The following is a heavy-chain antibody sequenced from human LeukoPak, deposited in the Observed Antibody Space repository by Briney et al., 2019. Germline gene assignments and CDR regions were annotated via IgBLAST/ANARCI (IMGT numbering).Heavy chain of an antibody. CDR3: ASVRRAGYYYYYGMDV. CDR1: GGTFSSYA. Sequence: SVKVSCKASGGTFSSYAISWVRQAPGQGLEWMGGIIPIFGTATYAQKFQGRVTITADESTSTAYMELSSLRSEDTAVYHCASVRRAGYYYYYGMDVWGKGTTVTVSS. D-gene: IGHD3-10*02. CDR2: IIPIFGTA. J-gene: IGHJ6*04. V-gene: IGHV1-69*13.